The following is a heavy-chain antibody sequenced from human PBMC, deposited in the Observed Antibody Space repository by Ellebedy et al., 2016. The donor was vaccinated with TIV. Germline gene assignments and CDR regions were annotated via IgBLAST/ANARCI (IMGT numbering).Heavy chain of an antibody. J-gene: IGHJ4*02. V-gene: IGHV4-39*01. CDR2: VYYSGSP. CDR3: ARTDPWQPIDD. Sequence: MPSETLSLTCSVSGGSVSSTRYYWAWIRQPPGKGLEYIGSVYYSGSPYSNPSFKSRVTLSAATSKNQFSLNLKTVTAADTAVYYCARTDPWQPIDDWGQGILVSVSS. D-gene: IGHD2-21*02. CDR1: GGSVSSTRYY.